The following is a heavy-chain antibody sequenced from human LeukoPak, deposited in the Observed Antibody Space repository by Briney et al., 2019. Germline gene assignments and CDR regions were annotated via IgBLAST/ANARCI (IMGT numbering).Heavy chain of an antibody. CDR2: ISTTSSYI. CDR1: GFTFSSYT. CDR3: AGDYDFWSGYTN. V-gene: IGHV3-21*01. J-gene: IGHJ4*02. D-gene: IGHD3-3*01. Sequence: GSLRLSCAASGFTFSSYTMNWVRQAPGKGLEWVSSISTTSSYIYYADSVKGRFTISRDNAKNSLYLQMNSLRAEDTAVYYCAGDYDFWSGYTNWGQGTLVTVSS.